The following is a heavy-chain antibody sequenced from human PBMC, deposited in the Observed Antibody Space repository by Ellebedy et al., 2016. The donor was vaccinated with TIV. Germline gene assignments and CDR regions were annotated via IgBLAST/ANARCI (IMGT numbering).Heavy chain of an antibody. V-gene: IGHV4-34*01. Sequence: SETLSLTXAVYGGSFNAYYCCWIRQLPATGLERIGEINHSGSTNYNSSLKSRVTISVDTSKNQFSLKLSSVTAADTAVYYCARTRIAVAGRQTGVHWCDPWGQGTLVTVSS. CDR3: ARTRIAVAGRQTGVHWCDP. J-gene: IGHJ5*02. D-gene: IGHD6-19*01. CDR2: INHSGST. CDR1: GGSFNAYY.